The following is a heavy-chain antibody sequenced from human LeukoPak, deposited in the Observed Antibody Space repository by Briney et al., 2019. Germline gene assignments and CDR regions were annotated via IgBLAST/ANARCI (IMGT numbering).Heavy chain of an antibody. V-gene: IGHV1-18*01. CDR1: GYTFTSYG. J-gene: IGHJ4*02. Sequence: GASVKVSCKASGYTFTSYGISWVRQAPGQGLEWMGWISGYNGNTNYAQKLQGRVTMTTDTSTSTAYMELRSLRSDDTAVYYCARDAITMVRGVISYWGQGTLVTVSS. CDR2: ISGYNGNT. D-gene: IGHD3-10*01. CDR3: ARDAITMVRGVISY.